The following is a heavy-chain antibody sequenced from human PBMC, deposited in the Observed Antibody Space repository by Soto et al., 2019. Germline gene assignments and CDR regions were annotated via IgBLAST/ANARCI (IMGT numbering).Heavy chain of an antibody. J-gene: IGHJ5*02. CDR2: IYYSGST. Sequence: SETLSLTCTVSGGSISSGDYYWSWIRQPPGKGLEWIGYIYYSGSTYYNPSLKSRVTISVDTSKNQFSLKLSSVTAADTAVYYCARTGSTGWFDPWGQGTLVTVSS. CDR3: ARTGSTGWFDP. D-gene: IGHD1-7*01. V-gene: IGHV4-30-4*01. CDR1: GGSISSGDYY.